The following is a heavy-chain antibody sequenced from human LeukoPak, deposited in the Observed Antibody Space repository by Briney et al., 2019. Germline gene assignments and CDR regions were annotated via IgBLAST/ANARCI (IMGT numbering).Heavy chain of an antibody. CDR2: IFDGNAT. CDR1: GFTFTDYS. CDR3: ARDRGSSWPFDC. D-gene: IGHD6-13*01. V-gene: IGHV3-53*01. J-gene: IGHJ4*02. Sequence: GRSLRLSCAASGFTFTDYSMHWVRQVPGKGLEWVSVIFDGNATYYADSVRGRFTVSRDKSKNTLNLQMNGLRVEDTGVYYCARDRGSSWPFDCWGQGTLVTVSS.